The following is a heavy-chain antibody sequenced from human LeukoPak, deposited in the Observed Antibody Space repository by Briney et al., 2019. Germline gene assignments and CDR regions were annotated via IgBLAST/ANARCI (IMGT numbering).Heavy chain of an antibody. CDR1: GYTFTSYG. CDR2: ISAYNGNT. Sequence: ASVKLSCKSSGYTFTSYGVSWVRQAPGQGLEWMGWISAYNGNTNYAQKLQGRVTMTTDTSTSTAYMELRSLRSDDTAVYYCARDGDYDSSGYEQTPEQDYWGQGTLVTVSS. J-gene: IGHJ4*02. D-gene: IGHD3-22*01. CDR3: ARDGDYDSSGYEQTPEQDY. V-gene: IGHV1-18*01.